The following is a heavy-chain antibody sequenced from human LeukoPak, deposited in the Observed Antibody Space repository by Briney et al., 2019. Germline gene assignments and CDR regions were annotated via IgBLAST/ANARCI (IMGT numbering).Heavy chain of an antibody. V-gene: IGHV3-23*01. CDR3: AKESPVFDY. Sequence: PGGSLRLSCAASGFTFINYAMSWVRQAPGKGLEWVSVISGSGGSTHYADSVKGRFTVSRDNSKNTPYLQMSSLRAEDTAVYYCAKESPVFDYWGQGTLVTVSS. CDR2: ISGSGGST. J-gene: IGHJ4*02. CDR1: GFTFINYA.